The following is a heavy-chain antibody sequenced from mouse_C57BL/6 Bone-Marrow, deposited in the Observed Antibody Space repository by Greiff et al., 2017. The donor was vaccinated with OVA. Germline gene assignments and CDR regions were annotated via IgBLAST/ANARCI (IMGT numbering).Heavy chain of an antibody. CDR2: IYPGDGDT. CDR1: GYSFSSSW. CDR3: EREDDYDWYFDV. V-gene: IGHV1-82*01. D-gene: IGHD2-4*01. Sequence: VQLQQSGPELVKPGASVKISCKASGYSFSSSWMNWVKQRPGKGLEWIGRIYPGDGDTNYNGKFKGKATLTADKSSSTAYMQLSSLTSEDSAVYCCEREDDYDWYFDVWGTGTTVTVSS. J-gene: IGHJ1*03.